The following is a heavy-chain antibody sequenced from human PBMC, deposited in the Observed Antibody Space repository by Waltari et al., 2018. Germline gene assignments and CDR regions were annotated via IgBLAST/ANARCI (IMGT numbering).Heavy chain of an antibody. Sequence: QVQLQESGPGLVKPSETLSLTCTVSGGSISSYYWSWIRQPPGKGLEWIGYIYYSGSTNYNPSLESRVTISVDSSKNQFSLKLSSVTAADTAVYYCARERARAYGPPFDYMDVWGKGTTVTVSS. D-gene: IGHD3-16*01. CDR2: IYYSGST. CDR3: ARERARAYGPPFDYMDV. CDR1: GGSISSYY. V-gene: IGHV4-59*01. J-gene: IGHJ6*03.